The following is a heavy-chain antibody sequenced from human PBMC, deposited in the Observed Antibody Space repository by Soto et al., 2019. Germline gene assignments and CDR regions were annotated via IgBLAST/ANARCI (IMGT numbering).Heavy chain of an antibody. J-gene: IGHJ6*02. CDR2: ISYDGSNK. Sequence: QVQLVESGGGVVQPRRSLRLSCAASGFTFSSYGMHWVRQAPGKGLEWVAVISYDGSNKYYADSVKGRFTISRDNSKNTLYLQMNSLRAEDTAVYYCAKDWAMVRGAKVYYYYGMDVWGQGTTVTVSS. D-gene: IGHD3-10*01. V-gene: IGHV3-30*18. CDR1: GFTFSSYG. CDR3: AKDWAMVRGAKVYYYYGMDV.